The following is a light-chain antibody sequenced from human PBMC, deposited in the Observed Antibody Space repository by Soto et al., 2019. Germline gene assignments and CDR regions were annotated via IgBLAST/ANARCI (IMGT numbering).Light chain of an antibody. CDR2: DAS. V-gene: IGKV1-33*01. CDR3: QQYDDLPLT. CDR1: QDIKNY. Sequence: DLQMTQSPSSLSASVGDRVTITCQASQDIKNYLNWYQQKPGKAPNLLIYDASTLETGVPSRFSGRGSGTDFTFTISSLQAADIATYYCQQYDDLPLTFGGGTKVEIK. J-gene: IGKJ4*01.